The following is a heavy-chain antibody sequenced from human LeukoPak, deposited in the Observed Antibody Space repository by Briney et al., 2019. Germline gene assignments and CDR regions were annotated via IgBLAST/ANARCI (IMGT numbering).Heavy chain of an antibody. CDR3: ARGDGDSSSRYPGIAVAGTSAGFDY. J-gene: IGHJ4*02. CDR1: GYSISNGYY. V-gene: IGHV4-38-2*02. D-gene: IGHD6-19*01. CDR2: IYHSGST. Sequence: KPSETLSLTCTVSGYSISNGYYWGWVRQPPGKGLEWIGSIYHSGSTYYNPSLKSRVTISVDTSKNQFSPKLSSVTAADTAVYYCARGDGDSSSRYPGIAVAGTSAGFDYWGQGTLVTVSS.